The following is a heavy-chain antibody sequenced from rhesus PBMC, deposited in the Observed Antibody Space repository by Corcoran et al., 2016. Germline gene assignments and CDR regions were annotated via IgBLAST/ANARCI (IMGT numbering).Heavy chain of an antibody. V-gene: IGHV3S42*01. CDR3: AGYSLDV. D-gene: IGHD3-34*01. J-gene: IGHJ5-2*02. Sequence: EVKMVESGGGLAKPGGSRRLACAASGFTFRSYWRGWVRQTPGKGLEWISDINSGGDSTFYSDSVKGRFTISRDNSKNTLSLQMNSLRAEDTAVYYCAGYSLDVWGRGVLVTVSS. CDR1: GFTFRSYW. CDR2: INSGGDST.